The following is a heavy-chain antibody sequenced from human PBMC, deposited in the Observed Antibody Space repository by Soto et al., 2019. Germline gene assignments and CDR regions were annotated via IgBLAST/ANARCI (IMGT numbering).Heavy chain of an antibody. D-gene: IGHD1-1*01. CDR3: ARPAVNDLDADSSAFDI. Sequence: QVQLVQSGAEVKEPGSSVKVSCKVSGGTFSSQTINWVRQVPGQGLEWMGSVIPIIGEGKYAQSFLGRVTITADRSTSTAYMELSRLRSEDTAVYYCARPAVNDLDADSSAFDIWGQGTMVTVSS. J-gene: IGHJ3*02. CDR1: GGTFSSQT. CDR2: VIPIIGEG. V-gene: IGHV1-69*02.